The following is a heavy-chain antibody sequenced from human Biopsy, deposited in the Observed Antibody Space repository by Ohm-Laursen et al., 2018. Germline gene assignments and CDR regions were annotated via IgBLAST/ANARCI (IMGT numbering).Heavy chain of an antibody. CDR1: GFTFSNSV. J-gene: IGHJ4*02. Sequence: GSSVKVSCNASGFTFSNSVVQWVRQARGQRLEWIGWIVVGSGYAVYAQNFQERVTITRDLSKSTANMELSSLRSDDAAVYYCAAEVGVTVDVGFWGQGTLVTVSS. D-gene: IGHD1-26*01. CDR2: IVVGSGYA. V-gene: IGHV1-58*01. CDR3: AAEVGVTVDVGF.